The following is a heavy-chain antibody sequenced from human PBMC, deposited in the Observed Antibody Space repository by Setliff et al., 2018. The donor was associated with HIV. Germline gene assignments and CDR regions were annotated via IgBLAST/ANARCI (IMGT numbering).Heavy chain of an antibody. V-gene: IGHV1-69*04. CDR3: ARGVPLLPPNF. CDR1: GYSFTTYF. D-gene: IGHD2-15*01. Sequence: GASVKVSCKASGYSFTTYFMHWVRQAPGQGLEWMGRSIPILGIGNDEQAQKFKGRVTFTADKSTSTAYMELRRLRSDDTAVYYCARGVPLLPPNFWGQGTLVTSPQ. J-gene: IGHJ4*02. CDR2: SIPILGIG.